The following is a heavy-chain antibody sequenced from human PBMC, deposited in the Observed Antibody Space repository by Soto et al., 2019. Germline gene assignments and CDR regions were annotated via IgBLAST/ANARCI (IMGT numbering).Heavy chain of an antibody. CDR1: GGSINSYY. V-gene: IGHV4-59*01. CDR3: ARVHVDYWYFDL. Sequence: QVQLQESGPGLVKPSETLSLTCTVSGGSINSYYWSWIRQPPGRGLEWIGYIYYTGSTNHNPSLRGRATISVDTSKNQFSLTLSSVTAADTAVYYCARVHVDYWYFDLWGRGTLVTVSS. J-gene: IGHJ2*01. CDR2: IYYTGST.